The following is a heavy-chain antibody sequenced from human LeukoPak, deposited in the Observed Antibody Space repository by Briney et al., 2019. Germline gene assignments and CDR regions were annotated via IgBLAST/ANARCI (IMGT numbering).Heavy chain of an antibody. V-gene: IGHV4-31*03. J-gene: IGHJ4*02. Sequence: SETLSLTCTVSGGSISSGGYYWSWIRQHPGKGLEWIGYIYYSGSTYYNPSLKSRVTISVDTSKNQFSLKLSSGTAADTAVYYCAREDIVVVPAAFDYWGQGTLVTVSS. CDR3: AREDIVVVPAAFDY. CDR2: IYYSGST. D-gene: IGHD2-2*01. CDR1: GGSISSGGYY.